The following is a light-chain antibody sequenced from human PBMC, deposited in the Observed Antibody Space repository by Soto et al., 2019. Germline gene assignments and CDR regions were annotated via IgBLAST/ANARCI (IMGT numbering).Light chain of an antibody. V-gene: IGKV3-15*01. J-gene: IGKJ1*01. Sequence: EIVMTQSPDTLSLSPGERATLSCRASQSVSGKLAWYQHRPGQAPRLLIYDASIRATGIPARFSGSASGTVFTLNISSLQSADFAIYYCHQYHNWPPWTFGQGTKVDIK. CDR2: DAS. CDR1: QSVSGK. CDR3: HQYHNWPPWT.